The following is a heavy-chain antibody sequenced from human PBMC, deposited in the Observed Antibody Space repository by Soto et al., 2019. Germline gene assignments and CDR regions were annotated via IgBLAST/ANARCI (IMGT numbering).Heavy chain of an antibody. J-gene: IGHJ4*02. V-gene: IGHV5-51*01. CDR3: ARLEATGVVADS. CDR1: GYSFTNYW. D-gene: IGHD1-26*01. Sequence: PGESLKISCKGSGYSFTNYWIGWVRQMPGKGLDCMGIIYPGDSDTKYNPSFRGQVTISADKSITTAYLQWSSLKASDTAMYYCARLEATGVVADSWGQGTLVTAPQ. CDR2: IYPGDSDT.